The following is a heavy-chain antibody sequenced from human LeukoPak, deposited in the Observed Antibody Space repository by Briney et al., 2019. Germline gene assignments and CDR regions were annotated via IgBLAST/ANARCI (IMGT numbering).Heavy chain of an antibody. Sequence: GSLRLSCAASGFTFSGYYWSWIRQPPGKGLEWIGEINHSGSTNYNPSLKSRVTISVDTSKNQFSLKLSSVTAADTAVYYCASEIFGVVRFDYWGQGTLVTVSS. J-gene: IGHJ4*02. CDR2: INHSGST. CDR1: GFTFSGYY. V-gene: IGHV4-34*01. CDR3: ASEIFGVVRFDY. D-gene: IGHD3-3*01.